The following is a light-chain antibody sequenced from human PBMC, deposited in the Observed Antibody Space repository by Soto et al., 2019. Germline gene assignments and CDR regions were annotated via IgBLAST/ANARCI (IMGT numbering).Light chain of an antibody. CDR1: SPNIGSNA. CDR2: NNN. V-gene: IGLV1-44*01. CDR3: AAWDDSLNGYV. Sequence: QSVLTQPPSASGTPGQRVTISCSGSSPNIGSNAVNWYQQFPGSAPALLIYNNNQRPSGVPDRFSDSKSGTSASLAISGLQSDDEADYFCAAWDDSLNGYVFGTGTKLTVL. J-gene: IGLJ1*01.